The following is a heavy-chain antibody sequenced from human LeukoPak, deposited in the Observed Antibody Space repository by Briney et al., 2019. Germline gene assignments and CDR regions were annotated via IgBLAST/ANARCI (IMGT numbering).Heavy chain of an antibody. CDR1: GYTFTSYD. CDR2: IIPIFGTA. V-gene: IGHV1-69*06. J-gene: IGHJ4*02. D-gene: IGHD5-24*01. Sequence: SVKVSCKASGYTFTSYDINWVRQAPGQGLEWMGGIIPIFGTANYAQKFQGRVTITADKSTSTAYMELSSLRSEDTAVYYCARRGDDYKFDYWGQGTVVTVSS. CDR3: ARRGDDYKFDY.